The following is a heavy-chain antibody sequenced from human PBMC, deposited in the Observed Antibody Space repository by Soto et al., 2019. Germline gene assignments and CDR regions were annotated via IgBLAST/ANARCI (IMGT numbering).Heavy chain of an antibody. CDR2: ISAYNGNT. V-gene: IGHV1-18*04. CDR3: ATNFSGSYDY. D-gene: IGHD1-26*01. CDR1: DYTFTSYG. J-gene: IGHJ4*02. Sequence: ASVKVSCKASDYTFTSYGLTWVRQAPGQGLEWMGWISAYNGNTNYAQKLQGRVTMTTDTSTSTAYMELRSLRSDDTALYYCATNFSGSYDYWGQGTLVTVSS.